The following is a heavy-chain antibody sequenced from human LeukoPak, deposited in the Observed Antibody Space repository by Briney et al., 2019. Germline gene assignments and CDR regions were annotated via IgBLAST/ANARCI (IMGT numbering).Heavy chain of an antibody. J-gene: IGHJ4*02. CDR2: ISSSSDYT. CDR1: GFTFSDYH. V-gene: IGHV3-11*03. Sequence: GGSLRLSCAASGFTFSDYHMSWIRQAPGKGLEWISYISSSSDYTHYADSVKGRFTISRDNAKNSLYLHMNSLRAEDTALYYCAGPTCLRGGYCSTNFWGQGTLVTVSS. D-gene: IGHD2-2*01. CDR3: AGPTCLRGGYCSTNF.